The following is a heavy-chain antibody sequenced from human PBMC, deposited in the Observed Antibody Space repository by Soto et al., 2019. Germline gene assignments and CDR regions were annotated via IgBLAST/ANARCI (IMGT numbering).Heavy chain of an antibody. V-gene: IGHV1-46*01. CDR1: GYTFTSYY. Sequence: GASVKVSCKASGYTFTSYYMNWVRQAPGQGLEWMGMINPTSGTTSYAQKFQGRVTLTRDTSTSTVSMELSSLRSEDTAVYYCARDLHDLSGYKFGNVDSWGQGTLVTVS. CDR3: ARDLHDLSGYKFGNVDS. D-gene: IGHD5-12*01. CDR2: INPTSGTT. J-gene: IGHJ4*02.